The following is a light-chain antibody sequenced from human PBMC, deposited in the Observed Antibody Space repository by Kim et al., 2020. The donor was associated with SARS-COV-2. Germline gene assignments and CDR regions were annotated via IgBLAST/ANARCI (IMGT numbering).Light chain of an antibody. J-gene: IGLJ2*01. V-gene: IGLV6-57*03. CDR2: EHD. Sequence: KTVTISCTRSSGNMAGNHVQWYQQRPGSAPTTGIYEHDQRPSGVPDRFSGSIDSSSNSASLTISGLKTEDEADYYCQSYDSSSHVVFGGGTQLTVL. CDR1: SGNMAGNH. CDR3: QSYDSSSHVV.